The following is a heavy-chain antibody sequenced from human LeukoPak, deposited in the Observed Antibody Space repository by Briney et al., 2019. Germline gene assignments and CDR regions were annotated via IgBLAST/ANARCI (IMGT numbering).Heavy chain of an antibody. V-gene: IGHV4-4*07. D-gene: IGHD3-22*01. CDR3: ARETYYYDSSGYHGLLYYYYYGMDV. CDR2: IYTSGST. Sequence: SETLSLTCAVYGGSFSSYYWSWIRQPAGKGLEWIGRIYTSGSTNYNPSLKSRVTMSVDTSKNQFSLKLSSVTAADTAVYYCARETYYYDSSGYHGLLYYYYYGMDVWGQGTTVTVSS. J-gene: IGHJ6*02. CDR1: GGSFSSYY.